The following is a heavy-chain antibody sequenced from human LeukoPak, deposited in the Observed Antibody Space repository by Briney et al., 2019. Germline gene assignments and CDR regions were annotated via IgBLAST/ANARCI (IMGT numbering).Heavy chain of an antibody. J-gene: IGHJ3*02. Sequence: PGGSLRLSCAASGFTFSSYGMDWVRQAPGKGLEWVAVIWYDGSNKYYADSVKGRFTISRDNSKNTLYLQMNSLRAEDTAVYYCARVGDSDAFDIWGQGTMVTVSS. D-gene: IGHD2-21*01. CDR2: IWYDGSNK. CDR3: ARVGDSDAFDI. CDR1: GFTFSSYG. V-gene: IGHV3-33*08.